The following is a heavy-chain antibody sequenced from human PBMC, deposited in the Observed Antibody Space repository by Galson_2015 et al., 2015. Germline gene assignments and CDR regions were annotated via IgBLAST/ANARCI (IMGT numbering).Heavy chain of an antibody. CDR1: GSTFSSYW. V-gene: IGHV3-74*01. CDR2: INSDGSRI. J-gene: IGHJ3*02. Sequence: SLRLSCAASGSTFSSYWMHWVRQGPGKGLVWVSRINSDGSRISYADSVKGRFTISRDNAENTLYLQMNSLRAEDTAVYYCARDFSAINAFDMWGQGTVVAVSS. D-gene: IGHD5/OR15-5a*01. CDR3: ARDFSAINAFDM.